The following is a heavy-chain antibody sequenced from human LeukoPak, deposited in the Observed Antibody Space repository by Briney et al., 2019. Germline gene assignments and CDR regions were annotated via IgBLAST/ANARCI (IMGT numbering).Heavy chain of an antibody. CDR3: TRYSNWNYGYWYFDL. CDR1: GFTFSGSA. CDR2: IRSKANSYAT. J-gene: IGHJ2*01. Sequence: GGSLKLSCAASGFTFSGSAMHWVRQASGKGLEWVGRIRSKANSYATAYAASVKGRFTISRDDSKNTAYLQMNSLKTEDTAMYYCTRYSNWNYGYWYFDLWGRGTLVTVSS. D-gene: IGHD1-7*01. V-gene: IGHV3-73*01.